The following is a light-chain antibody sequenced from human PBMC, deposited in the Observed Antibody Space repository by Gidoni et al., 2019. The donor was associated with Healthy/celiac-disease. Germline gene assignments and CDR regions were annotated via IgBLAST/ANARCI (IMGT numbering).Light chain of an antibody. J-gene: IGKJ2*01. CDR2: HAS. CDR3: QQYNSYSYT. Sequence: DIQMTQSPSTLSASVGDRVTITCRASQSISSWLAWYQQKPGKAPKLLIYHASSLESGVPSRFSGSGSGTEFTLTISSLQPDDFATYYCQQYNSYSYTFXQXTKLEIK. V-gene: IGKV1-5*01. CDR1: QSISSW.